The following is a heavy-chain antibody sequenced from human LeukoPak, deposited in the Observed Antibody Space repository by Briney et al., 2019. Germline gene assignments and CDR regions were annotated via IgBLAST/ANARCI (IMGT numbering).Heavy chain of an antibody. CDR1: GFTFSDYY. D-gene: IGHD4-17*01. CDR3: ARDKFYKYGDYRNWFDP. V-gene: IGHV3-11*01. J-gene: IGHJ5*02. CDR2: ISSSGSTI. Sequence: PGGSLRLSCAASGFTFSDYYMSWIRQAPGKGLEWVSYISSSGSTIYYADSVKGRFTISRDNAKNSLYLQMNSLRAEVTAVYYCARDKFYKYGDYRNWFDPWGQGTLVTVSS.